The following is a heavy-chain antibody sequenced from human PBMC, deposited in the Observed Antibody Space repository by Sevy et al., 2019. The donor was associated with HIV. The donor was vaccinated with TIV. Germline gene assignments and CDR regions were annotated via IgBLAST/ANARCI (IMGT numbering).Heavy chain of an antibody. D-gene: IGHD1-1*01. Sequence: SETLSLTCTVSGGSMINYHWSWIRQPPGKGLEWIGFIYDSMTTKYNSSFMSRVSISGDPSKNQFSLRLNSVTAADTAVYYSGRHGMSETADYWGQGILVTVSS. CDR3: GRHGMSETADY. V-gene: IGHV4-59*08. CDR1: GGSMINYH. CDR2: IYDSMTT. J-gene: IGHJ4*02.